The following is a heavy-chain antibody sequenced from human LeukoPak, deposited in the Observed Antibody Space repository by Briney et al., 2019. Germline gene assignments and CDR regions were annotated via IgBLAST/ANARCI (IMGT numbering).Heavy chain of an antibody. Sequence: ASVKVSCKASGYTLTSYRIQWVRQAPGQGLEWMGVINPSGGSTSYTQKFQGRVTMTRDTSTSTVYMELSSLTSEDTAVYYCAGDSLPHYYTSGSQNPADYWGQGTLVTVSS. CDR3: AGDSLPHYYTSGSQNPADY. CDR2: INPSGGST. J-gene: IGHJ4*02. CDR1: GYTLTSYR. V-gene: IGHV1-46*01. D-gene: IGHD3-10*01.